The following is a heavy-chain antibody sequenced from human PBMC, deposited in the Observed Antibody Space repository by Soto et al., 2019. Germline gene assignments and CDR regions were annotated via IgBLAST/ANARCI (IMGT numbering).Heavy chain of an antibody. Sequence: AASMKVSCKASGYTFTSYAMHWVRQAPGQRLEWMGWINAGNGNTKYSQKFQARVTITRDTSASTAYMELSSLRSEDTAAYYCARTYSSSSLYYYYYYMDVWGKGTTVTVSS. J-gene: IGHJ6*03. V-gene: IGHV1-3*01. CDR3: ARTYSSSSLYYYYYYMDV. CDR2: INAGNGNT. CDR1: GYTFTSYA. D-gene: IGHD6-6*01.